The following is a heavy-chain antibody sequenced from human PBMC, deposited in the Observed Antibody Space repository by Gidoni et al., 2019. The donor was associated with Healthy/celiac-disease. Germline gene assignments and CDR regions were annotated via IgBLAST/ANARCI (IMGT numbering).Heavy chain of an antibody. J-gene: IGHJ4*02. CDR2: ISSSGSTI. CDR1: GFTSSSYE. CDR3: ARVGLRDRIYPPNY. V-gene: IGHV3-48*03. Sequence: ELQLVESGGGLVQPGGSLRLPCAASGFTSSSYEMNWVRQAPGKGLEWVSYISSSGSTIYYADSVKGRFTISRDNAKNSLYLQMNSLRAEDTAVYYCARVGLRDRIYPPNYWGQGTLVTVSS.